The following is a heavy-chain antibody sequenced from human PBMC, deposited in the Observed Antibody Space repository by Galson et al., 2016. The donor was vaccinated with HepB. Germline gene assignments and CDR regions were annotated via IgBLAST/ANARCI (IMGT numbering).Heavy chain of an antibody. Sequence: SETLSLTCTVSGGAVSNGGYYWSWIRQPPGKGLEWIGYIYYTENSNYNASLKSRVTISVDTSKNQFSLKLSSVTAADTAVYYCARDPVFSTSCSGCMDVWGQGITVTVSS. J-gene: IGHJ6*02. CDR2: IYYTENS. V-gene: IGHV4-61*08. D-gene: IGHD2-2*01. CDR1: GGAVSNGGYY. CDR3: ARDPVFSTSCSGCMDV.